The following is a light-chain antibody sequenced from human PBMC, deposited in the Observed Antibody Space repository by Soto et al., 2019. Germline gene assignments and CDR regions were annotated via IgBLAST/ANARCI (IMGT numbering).Light chain of an antibody. V-gene: IGKV1-33*01. CDR2: DAS. J-gene: IGKJ3*01. CDR3: QQYGNLPLT. CDR1: QDFSNF. Sequence: DIQKTQSPSSLSASVGDRVTITCQASQDFSNFLNWYQQKPGKAPKLLIYDASNLETGVPSRFSGGGSGTHFTFTISSLQPEDIATYYCQQYGNLPLTFGPGTKVDIK.